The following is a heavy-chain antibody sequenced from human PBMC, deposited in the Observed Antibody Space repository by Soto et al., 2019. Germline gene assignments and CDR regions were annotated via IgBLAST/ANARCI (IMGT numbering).Heavy chain of an antibody. CDR2: ISGSGGST. CDR3: AKDSHDIVVVPAAFFPAEVGYYYYYMDV. CDR1: GFTFSSYA. J-gene: IGHJ6*03. V-gene: IGHV3-23*01. D-gene: IGHD2-2*01. Sequence: GGSLRLSCAASGFTFSSYAMSWVRQAPGKGLEWVSAISGSGGSTYYADSVKGRFTISRDNSKNTLYLQMNSLRAEDKDVYYCAKDSHDIVVVPAAFFPAEVGYYYYYMDVWGKGTTVTVSS.